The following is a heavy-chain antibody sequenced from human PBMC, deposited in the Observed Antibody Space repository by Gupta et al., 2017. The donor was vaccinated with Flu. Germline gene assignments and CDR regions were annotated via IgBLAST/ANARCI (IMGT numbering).Heavy chain of an antibody. CDR2: INSSSSYI. CDR1: GFTFSYSS. CDR3: ASSIAARHYYYGMDV. Sequence: EVQLVESGGGLVKPGGSLRLSCAASGFTFSYSSMNWVRQAPGKGLEWVSSINSSSSYIYYADSVKGRFTISRDNAKNSLFLQMNSLRAEDTAVYYCASSIAARHYYYGMDVWGQGTTVTVSS. V-gene: IGHV3-21*01. J-gene: IGHJ6*02. D-gene: IGHD6-6*01.